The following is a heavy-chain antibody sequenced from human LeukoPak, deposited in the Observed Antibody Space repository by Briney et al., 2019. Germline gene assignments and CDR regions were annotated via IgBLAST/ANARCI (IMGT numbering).Heavy chain of an antibody. J-gene: IGHJ3*02. CDR2: IYTSGST. V-gene: IGHV4-4*07. CDR1: GGSISSYY. D-gene: IGHD3-3*01. CDR3: ARVHYDFWSGYSNAFDI. Sequence: SETLSLTCTVSGGSISSYYWSWIRQPAGKGLEWIGRIYTSGSTNYNPSLKSRVTISVDTSKNQFSLKLSSVTAADTAVYYCARVHYDFWSGYSNAFDIWGQGTMVTVSS.